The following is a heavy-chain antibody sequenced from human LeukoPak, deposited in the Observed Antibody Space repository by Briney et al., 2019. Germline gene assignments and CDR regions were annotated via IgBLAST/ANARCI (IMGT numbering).Heavy chain of an antibody. CDR2: IYYSGST. CDR1: GGSISSGGYY. CDR3: ARGGDGYNYGLFYYYYGMDV. D-gene: IGHD5-24*01. J-gene: IGHJ6*02. V-gene: IGHV4-31*03. Sequence: SETLSLTCTVSGGSISSGGYYWSWIRQHPGKGLEWIGYIYYSGSTYYNPSLKSRVTISVDTSKNQFSLKLSSVTAADTAVYYCARGGDGYNYGLFYYYYGMDVWGQGTTATVSS.